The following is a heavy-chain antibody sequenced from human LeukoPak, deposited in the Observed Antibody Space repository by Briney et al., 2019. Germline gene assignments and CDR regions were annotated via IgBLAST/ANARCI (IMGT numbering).Heavy chain of an antibody. Sequence: GGSLRLSCAASGFTFSNYWMTWVRQAPGKGLEWVANIKHDGSEDYYLDSVKGRFTISRDNAKSSMWLQMNSLRTEDTAVYYCAKDRLESYGSARYYFDSWGQGSLVTVSS. J-gene: IGHJ4*02. CDR2: IKHDGSED. CDR1: GFTFSNYW. D-gene: IGHD5-18*01. V-gene: IGHV3-7*01. CDR3: AKDRLESYGSARYYFDS.